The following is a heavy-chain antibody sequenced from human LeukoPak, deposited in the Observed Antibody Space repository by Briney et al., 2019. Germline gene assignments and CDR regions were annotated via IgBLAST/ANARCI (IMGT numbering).Heavy chain of an antibody. D-gene: IGHD2-15*01. V-gene: IGHV1-69*05. J-gene: IGHJ6*03. CDR2: IIPIFGTA. Sequence: SVKVPCKASGGTFSSYAISWVRQAPGQGLEWMGGIIPIFGTANYAQKFQGRVTITTDESTSTAYMELSSLRSEDTAVYYCARAQGYCSGGSCPSYYYYYMDVWGKGTTVTVSS. CDR3: ARAQGYCSGGSCPSYYYYYMDV. CDR1: GGTFSSYA.